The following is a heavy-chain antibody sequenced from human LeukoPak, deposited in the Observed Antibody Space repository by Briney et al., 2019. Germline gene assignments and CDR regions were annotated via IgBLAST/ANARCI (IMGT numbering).Heavy chain of an antibody. D-gene: IGHD3-10*01. Sequence: GGSLRLSCAAFGFTFSNYAVHWVRQAPGKGLEWVSAISGSGGSTYYADSVKGRFTISRDNSKNTLYLQMNSLRAEDTALYYCAKGGARGLIMYYFDYWGQGTLVTVSS. CDR1: GFTFSNYA. CDR3: AKGGARGLIMYYFDY. CDR2: ISGSGGST. V-gene: IGHV3-23*01. J-gene: IGHJ4*02.